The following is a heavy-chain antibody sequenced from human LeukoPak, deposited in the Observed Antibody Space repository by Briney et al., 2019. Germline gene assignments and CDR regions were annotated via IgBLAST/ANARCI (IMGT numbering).Heavy chain of an antibody. J-gene: IGHJ4*02. CDR3: ARDLIPFRWSDPFDY. CDR2: ISGSGGST. Sequence: GGSLRLSCAASGFTFSSYGMSWVRQAPGKGLEWVSAISGSGGSTYYADSVKGRFTISRDNSKNTLYLQMNNLRAEDTAIYYCARDLIPFRWSDPFDYWGQGNLVTVSS. CDR1: GFTFSSYG. V-gene: IGHV3-23*01. D-gene: IGHD2/OR15-2a*01.